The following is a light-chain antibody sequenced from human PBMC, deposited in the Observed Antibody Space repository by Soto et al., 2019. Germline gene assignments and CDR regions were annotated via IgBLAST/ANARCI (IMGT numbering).Light chain of an antibody. J-gene: IGKJ1*01. CDR2: GAS. Sequence: ETVMTQSPATLSVSPGERATLSCRASQRISNDFAWYQQKPGQAPRLLIYGASTRATDMPGTFSGRGSGTEFTLTISSLRPEDFGVYYCQQYRSWPRTFGQGTKVDIK. CDR3: QQYRSWPRT. V-gene: IGKV3-15*01. CDR1: QRISND.